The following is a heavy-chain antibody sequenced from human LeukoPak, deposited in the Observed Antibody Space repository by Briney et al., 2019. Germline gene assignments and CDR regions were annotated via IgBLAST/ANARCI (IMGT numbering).Heavy chain of an antibody. J-gene: IGHJ6*02. CDR1: GGSIENHH. CDR2: IHYTGST. D-gene: IGHD3-16*01. CDR3: ARTGFGRDYYGMDV. V-gene: IGHV4-59*11. Sequence: SETLSLTCTVSGGSIENHHWTWVRQPPGKGLQWIGYIHYTGSTDYNPSPKSRVTISIDTPKNQVSLRVTSVTAADTAVYFCARTGFGRDYYGMDVWGQGTTVTVSS.